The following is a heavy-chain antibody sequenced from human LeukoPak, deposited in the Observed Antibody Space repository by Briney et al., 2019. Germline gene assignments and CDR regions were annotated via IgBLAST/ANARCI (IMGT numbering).Heavy chain of an antibody. V-gene: IGHV3-23*01. D-gene: IGHD2-15*01. CDR3: AKQLGYCSDGSCYFPY. CDR1: GFTFSSYA. J-gene: IGHJ4*02. CDR2: ISNNGGYT. Sequence: GGSLRPSCAASGFTFSSYAMSWVRQAPGKGLEWVSAISNNGGYTYYADSVQGRFTISRDNSKSTLCLQMNSLRAEDTAVYYCAKQLGYCSDGSCYFPYWGQGTLVTVSS.